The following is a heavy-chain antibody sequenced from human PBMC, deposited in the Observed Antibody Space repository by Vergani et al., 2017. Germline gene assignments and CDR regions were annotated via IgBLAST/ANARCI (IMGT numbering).Heavy chain of an antibody. V-gene: IGHV4-31*11. CDR1: GGSISSGDHC. CDR3: ARVDTQVPTTSHFYYMDV. D-gene: IGHD2/OR15-2a*01. J-gene: IGHJ6*03. Sequence: QVQLQESGPGLVKPSQTLSLTCAVSGGSISSGDHCWTWIRQRPGKGLEWIGYIFYSGTNYDNPSLRSRLTISVDTSQNQFSLKLRSVTAADTAVYYYARVDTQVPTTSHFYYMDVCGKGTTVVVSS. CDR2: IFYSGTN.